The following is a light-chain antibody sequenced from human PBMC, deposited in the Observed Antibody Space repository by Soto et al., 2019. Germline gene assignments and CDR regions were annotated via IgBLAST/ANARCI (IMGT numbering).Light chain of an antibody. Sequence: QSVLTQPASVSGSPGQSITISCTGTSSDVGDCNYVSWYQQHPGKAPKLMIFDVSNRPSGVSNRFSGSKSGNTASLTISGLQAEDEADYYCSSYTSSSTRVFGTGTKLTVL. J-gene: IGLJ1*01. V-gene: IGLV2-14*01. CDR3: SSYTSSSTRV. CDR2: DVS. CDR1: SSDVGDCNY.